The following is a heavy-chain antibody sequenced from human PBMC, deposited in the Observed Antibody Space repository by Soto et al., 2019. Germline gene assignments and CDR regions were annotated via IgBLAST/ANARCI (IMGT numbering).Heavy chain of an antibody. D-gene: IGHD2-8*01. J-gene: IGHJ4*02. CDR3: AADATAWQQMVPSDY. Sequence: SVKVFCKASGFTFTSSAFQWVRQARGQRLEWIGWIAVGSGYTNYAQRFQDRVTLTRDMSTATTYMELSRLTSEDTAIYYCAADATAWQQMVPSDYWGQGTLVTV. CDR1: GFTFTSSA. V-gene: IGHV1-58*01. CDR2: IAVGSGYT.